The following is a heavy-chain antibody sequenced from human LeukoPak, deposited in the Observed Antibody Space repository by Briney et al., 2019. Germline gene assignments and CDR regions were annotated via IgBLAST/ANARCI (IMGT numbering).Heavy chain of an antibody. CDR1: GGSIISYF. CDR2: IYTSGST. D-gene: IGHD3-22*01. J-gene: IGHJ4*02. CDR3: ARNRYASSAYYYYDY. V-gene: IGHV4-4*07. Sequence: SETLSLTCTVSGGSIISYFCSWIRQPAGKGLEWIGRIYTSGSTNYNPSLKSRVTMSVDTSKNQFSLKLSSVTAADTAVYYRARNRYASSAYYYYDYWGQGTLVTVSS.